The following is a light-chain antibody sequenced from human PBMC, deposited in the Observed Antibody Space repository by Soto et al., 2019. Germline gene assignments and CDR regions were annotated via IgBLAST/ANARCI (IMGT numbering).Light chain of an antibody. V-gene: IGLV2-14*01. CDR3: SSYTSSSTLDVV. CDR1: SSDVGGYNY. Sequence: QSALTPPASVSGSPGQSLTISCTGTSSDVGGYNYVSWYQQHPGKAPKLMIYDVSNRPSGVSNRFSGSKSGNTASLTISGLQAEDEADYYCSSYTSSSTLDVVFGGGTKVTVL. J-gene: IGLJ2*01. CDR2: DVS.